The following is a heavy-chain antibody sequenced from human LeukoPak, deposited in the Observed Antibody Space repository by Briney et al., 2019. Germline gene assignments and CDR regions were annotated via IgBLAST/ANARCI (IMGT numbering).Heavy chain of an antibody. J-gene: IGHJ5*02. CDR1: GDSITSYY. D-gene: IGHD2-15*01. Sequence: SSETLSLTCTVSGDSITSYYWSWVRQPPGKGLEWIGSIYHTGTTYYSPSLQSRVTISVHTSKNQFSLKLSSVTAADTAVYYCARQECNGGSCYSRAIWFDPWGQGTLVTVSS. CDR3: ARQECNGGSCYSRAIWFDP. CDR2: IYHTGTT. V-gene: IGHV4-39*01.